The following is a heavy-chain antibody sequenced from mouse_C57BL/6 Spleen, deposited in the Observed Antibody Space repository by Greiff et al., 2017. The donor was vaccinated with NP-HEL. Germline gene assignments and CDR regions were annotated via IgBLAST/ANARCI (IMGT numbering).Heavy chain of an antibody. CDR2: IRNKANNHAT. Sequence: EVQLVESGGGLVQPGGSMKLSCAASGFTFSDAWMDWVRQSPEKGLEWVAEIRNKANNHATYYAESVKGRFTISRDDSKSSVYLQMNSLRAEDTGIYYCRYDGYYDDAMDYWGQGTSVTVSS. CDR1: GFTFSDAW. J-gene: IGHJ4*01. CDR3: RYDGYYDDAMDY. D-gene: IGHD2-3*01. V-gene: IGHV6-6*01.